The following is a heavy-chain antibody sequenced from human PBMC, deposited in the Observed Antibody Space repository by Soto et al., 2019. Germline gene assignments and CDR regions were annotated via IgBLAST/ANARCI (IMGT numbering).Heavy chain of an antibody. CDR2: LSGSGDYT. D-gene: IGHD4-17*01. V-gene: IGHV3-23*01. CDR3: ARDNYGDYYFDY. Sequence: GGSLRLSCVVSGFTFTTYAMTWVRQAPGKGLEWVSGLSGSGDYTYYAESVKGRFTISRDNSKNTLYLQMNSLRAEDTAVYYCARDNYGDYYFDYWGQGTLVTVSS. CDR1: GFTFTTYA. J-gene: IGHJ4*02.